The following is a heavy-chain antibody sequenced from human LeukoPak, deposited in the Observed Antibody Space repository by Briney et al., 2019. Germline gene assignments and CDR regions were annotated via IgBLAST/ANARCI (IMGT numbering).Heavy chain of an antibody. D-gene: IGHD6-19*01. CDR3: ARGDSSGWYYDGAFDI. V-gene: IGHV4-4*07. CDR1: GGSISSYY. J-gene: IGHJ3*02. Sequence: SETLSLTCTVSGGSISSYYWSWIRQPAGKGLEWIGRVYTSGSTNYNPSLKSRVTMSVDTSKNQFSLKLTSVTAADTAVYYCARGDSSGWYYDGAFDIWGQGTMVTVSS. CDR2: VYTSGST.